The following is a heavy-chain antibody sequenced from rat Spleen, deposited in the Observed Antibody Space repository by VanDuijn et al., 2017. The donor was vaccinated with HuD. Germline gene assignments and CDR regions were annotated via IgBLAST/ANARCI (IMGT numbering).Heavy chain of an antibody. V-gene: IGHV5-29*01. CDR3: TRGGNYAFDY. CDR1: GFTFSNYY. Sequence: EVQLVESGGGLVQPGRSLKLSCAASGFTFSNYYMAWVRQGPTKGLEWVATLSYDATAPYYRDSVKGRFTISRDNAKSTLYLQMNSLRSEDTATYYCTRGGNYAFDYWGQGVMVTVSS. D-gene: IGHD1-10*01. CDR2: LSYDATAP. J-gene: IGHJ2*01.